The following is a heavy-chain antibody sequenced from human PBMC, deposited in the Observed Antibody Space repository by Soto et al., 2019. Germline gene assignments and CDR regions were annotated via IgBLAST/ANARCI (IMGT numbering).Heavy chain of an antibody. V-gene: IGHV3-74*01. Sequence: EVQLLESGGGLVQPGGSLRLSCAASGYTFTNNWMHWVRQAPGKGLVWVSRINSDGTTTTYADSVKGRFTISRDNAKNTLYLQVNSLGGEDTAVYYCTRGGPTGEGIYHFENWGQGTLVTVSS. J-gene: IGHJ4*02. CDR3: TRGGPTGEGIYHFEN. D-gene: IGHD3-10*01. CDR1: GYTFTNNW. CDR2: INSDGTTT.